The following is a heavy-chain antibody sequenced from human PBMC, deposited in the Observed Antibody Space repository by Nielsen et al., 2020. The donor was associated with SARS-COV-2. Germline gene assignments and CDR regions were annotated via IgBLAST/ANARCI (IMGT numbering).Heavy chain of an antibody. CDR1: GGSMSSYY. CDR2: IYYSGST. CDR3: ARRSPFLWFDP. V-gene: IGHV4-59*08. D-gene: IGHD3-10*01. J-gene: IGHJ5*02. Sequence: SETLSLTCTVSGGSMSSYYWSWIRQPPGKGLEWIGYIYYSGSTNYNPSLKSRVTISVDTSKNQFSLKLSSVTAADTAVYYCARRSPFLWFDPWGQGTLVTVSS.